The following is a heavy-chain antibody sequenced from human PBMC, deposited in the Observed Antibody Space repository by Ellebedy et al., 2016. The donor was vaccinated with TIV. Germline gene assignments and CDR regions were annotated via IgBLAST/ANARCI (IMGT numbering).Heavy chain of an antibody. CDR2: IWYDGSNK. CDR3: ARESPQGYYYDRDHDAFDI. V-gene: IGHV3-33*08. Sequence: GESLKISCAASGFTFSSYGMHWVRQAPGKGLEWVAVIWYDGSNKYYADSVKGRFTISRDNSKNTLYLQMNSLRAEDTAVYYCARESPQGYYYDRDHDAFDIWGQGTMVTVSS. CDR1: GFTFSSYG. D-gene: IGHD3-22*01. J-gene: IGHJ3*02.